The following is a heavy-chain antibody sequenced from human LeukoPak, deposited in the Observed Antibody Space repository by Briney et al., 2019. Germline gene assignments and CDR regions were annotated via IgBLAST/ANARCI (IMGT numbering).Heavy chain of an antibody. J-gene: IGHJ3*02. Sequence: GGSLRLSCAASGFTFDDYAMHWVRHAPGKGLEWVSGISWNSGSIGYADSVKGRFTISRDNAKNSLYLQMNSLRAEDTAVYYCARAPPGTAIVVNAFDIWGQGTMVTVSS. CDR3: ARAPPGTAIVVNAFDI. CDR1: GFTFDDYA. V-gene: IGHV3-9*01. D-gene: IGHD5-18*01. CDR2: ISWNSGSI.